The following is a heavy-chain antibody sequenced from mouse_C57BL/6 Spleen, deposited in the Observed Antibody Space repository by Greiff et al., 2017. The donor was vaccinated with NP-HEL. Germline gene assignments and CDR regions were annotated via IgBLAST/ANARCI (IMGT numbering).Heavy chain of an antibody. V-gene: IGHV1-82*01. Sequence: QVQLQQSGPELVKPGASVKISCKASGYAFGSSWMNGVKQRPGKGLEWIGRIYPGDGDTNYNGKFKGKATLTADKSSSTAYMQLSSLTSEDSAVYFCARDWGGRDYWGQGTTLTVSS. J-gene: IGHJ2*01. CDR2: IYPGDGDT. CDR1: GYAFGSSW. CDR3: ARDWGGRDY.